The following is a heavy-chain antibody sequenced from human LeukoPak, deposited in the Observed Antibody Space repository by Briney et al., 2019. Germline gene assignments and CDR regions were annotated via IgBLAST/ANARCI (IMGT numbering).Heavy chain of an antibody. Sequence: SETLSLTCAVYGGSFSGYYWSWIRQPPGKGLEWIGEINHSGSTNYNPSLKSRVTISVDTSKNQFSLKLSSVTAADTAVYYCARRPQNYYDSSGYPTYYYYYMDVWGKGTTVTISS. CDR2: INHSGST. CDR1: GGSFSGYY. V-gene: IGHV4-34*01. CDR3: ARRPQNYYDSSGYPTYYYYYMDV. J-gene: IGHJ6*03. D-gene: IGHD3-22*01.